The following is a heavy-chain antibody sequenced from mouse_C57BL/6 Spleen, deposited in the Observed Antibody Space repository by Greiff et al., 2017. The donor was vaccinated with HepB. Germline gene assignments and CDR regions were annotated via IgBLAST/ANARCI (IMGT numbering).Heavy chain of an antibody. V-gene: IGHV1-61*01. D-gene: IGHD2-3*01. CDR1: GYTFTSYW. CDR2: IYPSDSET. CDR3: ARDGRGGFAY. J-gene: IGHJ3*01. Sequence: VQLQQPGAELVRPGSSVKLSCKASGYTFTSYWMDWVKQRPGQGLEWIGNIYPSDSETHYNQKFKDKATLTVDKSSSTAYMQLSSLTSEDSAVDYWARDGRGGFAYWGQGTLVTVSA.